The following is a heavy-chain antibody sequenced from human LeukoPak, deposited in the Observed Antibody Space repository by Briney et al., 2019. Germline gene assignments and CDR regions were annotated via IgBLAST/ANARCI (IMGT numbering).Heavy chain of an antibody. Sequence: PGGSLRLSCVASGFTFSSYSMNWVRQAPGRGLEWVSSIITVSTTYFQYADSVKGRFTISRDNAKNSLYLQMDSLRAEDTAVYYCARDLEEIAGDYYDSSGYKYWGQGTLVTVSS. D-gene: IGHD3-22*01. J-gene: IGHJ4*02. CDR2: IITVSTTYF. CDR3: ARDLEEIAGDYYDSSGYKY. CDR1: GFTFSSYS. V-gene: IGHV3-21*01.